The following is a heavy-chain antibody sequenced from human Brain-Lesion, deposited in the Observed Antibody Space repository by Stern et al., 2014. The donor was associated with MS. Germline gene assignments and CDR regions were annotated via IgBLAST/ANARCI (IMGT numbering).Heavy chain of an antibody. CDR1: GGSVSSNRYY. CDR2: IYYSGAT. CDR3: GRAGLDDTFDV. J-gene: IGHJ3*01. D-gene: IGHD3/OR15-3a*01. V-gene: IGHV4-39*01. Sequence: VQLVESGPGLVKPSETLSLTCSISGGSVSSNRYYWGWIRQPPGKGLEWIGIIYYSGATFYNPSLKSRVSISLATSQNQFSPSLSSGTAADTAVYYCGRAGLDDTFDVWGQGTMVTVSS.